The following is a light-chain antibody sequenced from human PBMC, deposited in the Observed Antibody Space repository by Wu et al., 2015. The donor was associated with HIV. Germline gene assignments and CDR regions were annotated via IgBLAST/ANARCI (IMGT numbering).Light chain of an antibody. J-gene: IGKJ2*01. CDR1: QIISNNY. CDR3: QHYGSSPPET. Sequence: DIVLTQSPGTLSLCPGERATLSCRASQIISNNYVAWYQQKPGQAPRLLIHGVSRRAAGVPDRFSGSGSETDFTLTTSRLEPEDFAVYYCQHYGSSPPETFGQGTKLEIK. CDR2: GVS. V-gene: IGKV3-20*01.